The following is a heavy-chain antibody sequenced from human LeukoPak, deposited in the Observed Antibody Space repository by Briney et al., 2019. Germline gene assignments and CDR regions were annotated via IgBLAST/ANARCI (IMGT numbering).Heavy chain of an antibody. CDR2: INAGNGNT. V-gene: IGHV1-3*01. CDR3: ARVAIWFGELLLFDY. CDR1: GYTFTSYA. D-gene: IGHD3-10*01. J-gene: IGHJ4*02. Sequence: ASVKVSCKASGYTFTSYATHWVRQAPGQRLEWMGWINAGNGNTKYSQKFQGRVTITRDTSASTAYMELSSLRSEDTAVYYCARVAIWFGELLLFDYWGQGTLVTVSS.